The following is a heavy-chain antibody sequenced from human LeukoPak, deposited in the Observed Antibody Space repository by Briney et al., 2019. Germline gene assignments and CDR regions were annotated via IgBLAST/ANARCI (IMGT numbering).Heavy chain of an antibody. CDR1: GYTFTGYY. CDR2: INPNSGGT. Sequence: ASVKVSCKASGYTFTGYYMHWVRQAPGQGLEWMGWINPNSGGTNYAHKFQGRVTMTRDTSISTAYMELSRLRSDDTAVYYCAREVKQGLAFDYWGQGTLVTVSS. CDR3: AREVKQGLAFDY. J-gene: IGHJ4*02. V-gene: IGHV1-2*07. D-gene: IGHD3/OR15-3a*01.